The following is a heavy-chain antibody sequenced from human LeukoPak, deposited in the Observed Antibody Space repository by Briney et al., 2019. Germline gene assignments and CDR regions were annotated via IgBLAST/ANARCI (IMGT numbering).Heavy chain of an antibody. Sequence: ASVKVSCKASGYAFTTYYLHWVRQAPGQGLEWMGIINPTGGSATYAQKFQGRVTMTRDTSTSTVYMEMSSLRSEDTALYYCARGGPGRDGYNYAFDFWGQGTLVTVSS. CDR3: ARGGPGRDGYNYAFDF. V-gene: IGHV1-46*01. CDR2: INPTGGSA. D-gene: IGHD5-24*01. CDR1: GYAFTTYY. J-gene: IGHJ4*02.